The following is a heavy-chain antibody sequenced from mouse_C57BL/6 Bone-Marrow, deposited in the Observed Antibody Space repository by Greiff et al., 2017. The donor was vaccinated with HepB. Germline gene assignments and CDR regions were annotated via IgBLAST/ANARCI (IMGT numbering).Heavy chain of an antibody. CDR2: IDPSDSYT. V-gene: IGHV1-59*01. Sequence: QVQLKQSGPELVRPGVSVKISCKGSGYTFTSYWMHWVKQRPGQGLEWIGVIDPSDSYTNYNQKFKGKATLTVDTSSSTAYMQLSSLTSEDSAVYYCAREGVYSNYVWYFDVWGTGTTVTVSS. CDR1: GYTFTSYW. J-gene: IGHJ1*03. CDR3: AREGVYSNYVWYFDV. D-gene: IGHD2-5*01.